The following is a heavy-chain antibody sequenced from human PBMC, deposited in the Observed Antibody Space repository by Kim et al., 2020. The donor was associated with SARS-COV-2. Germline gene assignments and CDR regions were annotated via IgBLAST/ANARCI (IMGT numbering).Heavy chain of an antibody. J-gene: IGHJ4*02. V-gene: IGHV4-34*01. CDR2: T. D-gene: IGHD3-10*01. Sequence: TDYNPSRKSRVTISVDTSKTQFSLKRSSVTAADTAVYYGARMVRGAYFDYWGQGTLVTVSS. CDR3: ARMVRGAYFDY.